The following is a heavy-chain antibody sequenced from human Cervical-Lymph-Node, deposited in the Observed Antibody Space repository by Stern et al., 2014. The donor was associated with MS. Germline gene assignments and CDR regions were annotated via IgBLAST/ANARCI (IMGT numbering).Heavy chain of an antibody. D-gene: IGHD6-19*01. Sequence: EVQLVESGGGLVQPGGSLRLSCAASGFTFSSYSMNWVRQAPGKGLEWVSYISSRSSVIYYADSVKGRFTISRDSAKNSLYLQMNSLRAEDTAVYYCARDYSMAGYDYWGQGTLVTVSS. V-gene: IGHV3-48*01. CDR2: ISSRSSVI. CDR1: GFTFSSYS. CDR3: ARDYSMAGYDY. J-gene: IGHJ4*02.